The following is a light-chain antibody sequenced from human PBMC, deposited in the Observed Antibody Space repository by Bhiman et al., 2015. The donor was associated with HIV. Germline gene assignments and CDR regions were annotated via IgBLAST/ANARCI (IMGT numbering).Light chain of an antibody. V-gene: IGLV1-51*02. CDR3: GTWDSSLGDLL. Sequence: QSVLTQPPSVSASPGQKVTISCSGTSSNIGNNYVSWYQQFPGTAPKLLIYENNKRSSGIPDRFSGSKSDTSATLGITGLQTGDEADYYCGTWDSSLGDLLFGGGTKLTVL. CDR1: SSNIGNNY. J-gene: IGLJ2*01. CDR2: ENN.